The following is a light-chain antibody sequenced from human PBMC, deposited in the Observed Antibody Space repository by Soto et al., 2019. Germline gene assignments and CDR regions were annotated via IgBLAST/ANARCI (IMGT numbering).Light chain of an antibody. V-gene: IGKV3-20*01. CDR1: QSVSSSY. CDR3: QQYGSSPTWT. Sequence: LSPGERATLSCRASQSVSSSYLAWYQQKTGQAPRLLIYGASSRATGIPYRFSGSGSGTDFTLTFSRLEPEDFAVYYCQQYGSSPTWTFGQGTKVDIK. J-gene: IGKJ1*01. CDR2: GAS.